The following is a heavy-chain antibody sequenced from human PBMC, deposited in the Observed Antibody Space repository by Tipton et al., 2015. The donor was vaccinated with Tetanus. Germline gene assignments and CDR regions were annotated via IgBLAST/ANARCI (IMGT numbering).Heavy chain of an antibody. CDR2: ISPFNENV. CDR3: ARGRGLGPHEYFEH. J-gene: IGHJ5*02. V-gene: IGHV1-18*01. CDR1: GYTFTHYG. D-gene: IGHD3/OR15-3a*01. Sequence: QLVQSGAEVKKPGASVKVSCKASGYTFTHYGVNWVRQAPGQGLGWMGWISPFNENVNYAEKFQGRLTMTTDRSTATVYMDLRSLGSDDTAVYYCARGRGLGPHEYFEHWGQGTLVTVSS.